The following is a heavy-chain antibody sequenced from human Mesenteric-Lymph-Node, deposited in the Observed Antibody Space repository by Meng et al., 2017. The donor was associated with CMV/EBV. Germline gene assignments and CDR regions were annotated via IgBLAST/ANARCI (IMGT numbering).Heavy chain of an antibody. J-gene: IGHJ6*02. D-gene: IGHD4-11*01. V-gene: IGHV4-39*07. CDR2: IYYSGST. CDR3: AREEGATTVTTGDYYYYGMDV. Sequence: AWVRQAPGKGLEWIGSIYYSGSTYYNPSLKSRVTISVDTSKNQFSLKLSSVTAADTAVYYCAREEGATTVTTGDYYYYGMDVWGQGTTVTVSS.